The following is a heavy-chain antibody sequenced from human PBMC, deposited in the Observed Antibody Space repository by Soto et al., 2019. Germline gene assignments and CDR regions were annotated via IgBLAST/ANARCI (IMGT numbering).Heavy chain of an antibody. Sequence: QVQLVESGGGVVQPGRSLRLSCAASGFTFSSYGMHWVRQAPGKGLEWVAVILSDGSNKYYADSVKGRFTISRDNSKNTLYLQMKSLRAEDTAVYYCAKDPGGYGTLDCWGQGTLVTVSS. J-gene: IGHJ4*02. CDR1: GFTFSSYG. CDR3: AKDPGGYGTLDC. CDR2: ILSDGSNK. D-gene: IGHD1-1*01. V-gene: IGHV3-30*18.